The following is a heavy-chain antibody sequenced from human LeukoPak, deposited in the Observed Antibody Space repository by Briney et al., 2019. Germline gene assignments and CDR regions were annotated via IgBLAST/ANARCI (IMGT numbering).Heavy chain of an antibody. Sequence: GGSLRLSCAASGFTFSSYSMNWVRQAPGKGLEWVSSISSSSSYIYYADSVKGRFTISRDNAKNSLYLQMNSLRAEDTAVYYCARGRSYGGYGDYWGQGTLVPVSS. CDR3: ARGRSYGGYGDY. CDR1: GFTFSSYS. J-gene: IGHJ4*02. V-gene: IGHV3-21*01. D-gene: IGHD5-12*01. CDR2: ISSSSSYI.